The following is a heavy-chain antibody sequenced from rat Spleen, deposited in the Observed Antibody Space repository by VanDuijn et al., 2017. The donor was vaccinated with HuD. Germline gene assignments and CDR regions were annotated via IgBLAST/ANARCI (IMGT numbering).Heavy chain of an antibody. CDR2: MWAGGDT. J-gene: IGHJ2*01. V-gene: IGHV2-16*01. Sequence: QVQLKESGPGLVQPSQTLSLTCTVSGFSLTSYHVSWVRQPPGKSLVWMGSMWAGGDTAYNSAIKSRLSISRDTSKSQVFLKLNSLQTEDTAMYFCASRGRTYWGQGVMVTVSS. CDR3: ASRGRTY. CDR1: GFSLTSYH.